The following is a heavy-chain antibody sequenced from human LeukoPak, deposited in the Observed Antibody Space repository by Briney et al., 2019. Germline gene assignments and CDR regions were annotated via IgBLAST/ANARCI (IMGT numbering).Heavy chain of an antibody. J-gene: IGHJ4*02. V-gene: IGHV3-23*01. D-gene: IGHD5-12*01. CDR1: RFTFSIYA. Sequence: PGGSLRLSCAASRFTFSIYAMSWVRQAPGKGLEWVSAISGSGGSTYYADSVKGRFTISRDNSKNTLYLQMNSLRAEDTAVYYCAKDTRLSGYSGYVAKSPFDYWGQGTLVTVSS. CDR3: AKDTRLSGYSGYVAKSPFDY. CDR2: ISGSGGST.